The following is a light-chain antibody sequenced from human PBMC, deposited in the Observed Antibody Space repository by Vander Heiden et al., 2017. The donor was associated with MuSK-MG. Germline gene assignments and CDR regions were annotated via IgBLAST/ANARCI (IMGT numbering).Light chain of an antibody. J-gene: IGKJ2*01. V-gene: IGKV3-20*01. CDR3: QQYSSSPT. Sequence: EIVLTQSPGTLSLSPGERATLSCRASQSVSRSYLAWYQQKPGQAPRLLMYGASSRATGIPDRFSGSGSGTDFTLTISRLEPEDFAVYYCQQYSSSPTCGQGTKLEIK. CDR1: QSVSRSY. CDR2: GAS.